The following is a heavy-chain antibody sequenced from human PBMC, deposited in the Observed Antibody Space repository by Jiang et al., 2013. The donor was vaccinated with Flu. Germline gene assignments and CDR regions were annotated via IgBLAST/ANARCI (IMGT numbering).Heavy chain of an antibody. J-gene: IGHJ5*02. D-gene: IGHD6-13*01. CDR1: GFTFGSFV. Sequence: PGGSLRLSCAASGFTFGSFVMGWVRQAPGKGLEWVSSITVSGGSTYYADSVKGRFTISRDNSKNTLYLQMNNLRADDTAIYYCVKKTIAASEAPLSWGQGTLVTVSS. CDR2: ITVSGGST. V-gene: IGHV3-23*01. CDR3: VKKTIAASEAPLS.